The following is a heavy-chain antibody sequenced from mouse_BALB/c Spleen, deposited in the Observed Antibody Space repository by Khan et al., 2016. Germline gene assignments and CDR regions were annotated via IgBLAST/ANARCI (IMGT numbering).Heavy chain of an antibody. CDR2: ISYSGSI. Sequence: EVQLQESGPGLVKPSQSLSLTCTVTDYSITSDYAWNWIRQFPGNKLEWMGYISYSGSISYNPSLKSRISITRDTSKNQLFLQLNSVTTEDTATDHCVRSDYGRAGFVYWGQGTLVTVSA. D-gene: IGHD1-1*02. CDR3: VRSDYGRAGFVY. V-gene: IGHV3-2*02. CDR1: DYSITSDYA. J-gene: IGHJ3*01.